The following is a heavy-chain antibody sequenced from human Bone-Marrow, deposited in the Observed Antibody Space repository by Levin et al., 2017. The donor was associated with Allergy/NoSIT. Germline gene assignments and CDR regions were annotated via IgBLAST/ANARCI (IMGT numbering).Heavy chain of an antibody. CDR1: GFTYSTYV. CDR3: AKGGNWNVRDAFHI. D-gene: IGHD1-1*01. V-gene: IGHV3-64*01. Sequence: GESLKISCVASGFTYSTYVMHWVRQAPGKGLEYVSAVSSNGDHTYYANSVKGRFTISRDNSKNTLYLQMGSLRTEDMAVYYCAKGGNWNVRDAFHIWGQGTTVIVSS. J-gene: IGHJ3*02. CDR2: VSSNGDHT.